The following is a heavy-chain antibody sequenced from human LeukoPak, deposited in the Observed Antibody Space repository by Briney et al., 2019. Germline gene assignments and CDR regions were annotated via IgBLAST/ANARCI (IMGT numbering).Heavy chain of an antibody. J-gene: IGHJ4*02. V-gene: IGHV3-21*01. Sequence: PGGSLRLSCAASGFTFSSYGMNWVRQAPGKGLEWVSSISSSSSYIYYADSVKGRFTISRDNAKNSLYLQMNSLRAEDTALYCWGSSWGSSWYLDYWGQGTLVTVSS. CDR3: GSSWGSSWYLDY. CDR1: GFTFSSYG. CDR2: ISSSSSYI. D-gene: IGHD6-13*01.